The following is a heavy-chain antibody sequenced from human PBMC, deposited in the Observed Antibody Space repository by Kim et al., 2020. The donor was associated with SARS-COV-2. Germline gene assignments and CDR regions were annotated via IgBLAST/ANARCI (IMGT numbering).Heavy chain of an antibody. CDR3: ARETVAGTRMYAFDI. CDR1: GFTFSSYS. V-gene: IGHV3-21*01. Sequence: GGSLRLSCAASGFTFSSYSMNWVRQAPGKGLEWVSSISSSSSYIYYADSVKGRFTISRDNAKNSLYLQMNSLRAEDTAVYYCARETVAGTRMYAFDIWGQGTMVTVSS. CDR2: ISSSSSYI. D-gene: IGHD6-19*01. J-gene: IGHJ3*02.